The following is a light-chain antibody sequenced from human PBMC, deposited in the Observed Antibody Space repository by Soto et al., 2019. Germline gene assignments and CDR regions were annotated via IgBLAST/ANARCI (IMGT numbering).Light chain of an antibody. CDR2: KAS. Sequence: DIQMTQSPSTLSASVGDRVTITCRASQSITNWLAWYQQKPGKAPKLLIYKASSLESGVPSRFSGSGSGTEFTLTSSSLQPDDFATYYCQQYNSVPYTFGQGTKLQIK. J-gene: IGKJ2*01. V-gene: IGKV1-5*03. CDR1: QSITNW. CDR3: QQYNSVPYT.